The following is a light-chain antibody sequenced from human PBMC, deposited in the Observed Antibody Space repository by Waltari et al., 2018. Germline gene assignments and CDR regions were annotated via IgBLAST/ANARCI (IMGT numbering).Light chain of an antibody. J-gene: IGLJ7*01. V-gene: IGLV3-21*02. CDR3: QVWDSDNKYAV. CDR1: KIGRKT. CDR2: ADT. Sequence: SYELTQSPSVSAASGQKATITCGGDKIGRKTVHWYQQKPPQAPVLVIYADTKRPSGIPERISGSNSGNTATLTIARVEAGDEADYYCQVWDSDNKYAVFGGGTRLTVL.